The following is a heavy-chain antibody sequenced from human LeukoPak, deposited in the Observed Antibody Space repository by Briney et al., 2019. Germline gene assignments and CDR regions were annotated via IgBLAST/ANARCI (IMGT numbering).Heavy chain of an antibody. CDR3: ASYPVSGSYYDY. J-gene: IGHJ4*02. Sequence: SETLSLTCTVSGGSISSYYWSWIRQPPGKGLEWIGYIYYSGSTNYNPSLKSRVTISVDTSKDQFSLKLSSVTAADTAVYYCASYPVSGSYYDYWGQGTLVTVSS. CDR2: IYYSGST. D-gene: IGHD1-26*01. V-gene: IGHV4-59*08. CDR1: GGSISSYY.